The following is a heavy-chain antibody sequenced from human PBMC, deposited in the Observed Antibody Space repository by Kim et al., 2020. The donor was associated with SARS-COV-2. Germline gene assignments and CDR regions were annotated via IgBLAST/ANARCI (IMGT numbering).Heavy chain of an antibody. D-gene: IGHD2-21*01. Sequence: YSVKSRFTVSRDNSKTTLYLHINSLRAEDTAVYYCAKGTQHLLLGYFDYCGQGTLVPVSS. J-gene: IGHJ4*02. CDR3: AKGTQHLLLGYFDY. V-gene: IGHV3-30*02.